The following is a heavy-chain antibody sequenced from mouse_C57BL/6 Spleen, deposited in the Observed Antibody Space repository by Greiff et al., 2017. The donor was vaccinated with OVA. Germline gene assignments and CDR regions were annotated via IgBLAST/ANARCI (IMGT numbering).Heavy chain of an antibody. J-gene: IGHJ1*03. D-gene: IGHD1-1*01. CDR3: AREGSTWYFDV. CDR2: LHPNSGST. CDR1: GYTFTSYW. Sequence: QVQLQQPGAELVKPGASVTLSCKASGYTFTSYWMHWVKQRPGQGLAWIGMLHPNSGSTNYNEKFKSKATLTVDKSSSTAYMQLSSLTSEDSAVYYCAREGSTWYFDVWGTGTTVTVSS. V-gene: IGHV1-64*01.